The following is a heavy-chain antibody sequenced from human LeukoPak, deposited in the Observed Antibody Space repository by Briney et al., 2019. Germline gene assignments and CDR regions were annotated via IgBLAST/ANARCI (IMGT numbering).Heavy chain of an antibody. Sequence: PGGSLRLSCAASGFTFTTYWMTWVRQAPGKGLEWVANIKQDGSQKYYVDSVKGRFTISRDNAKNSLYLQMNSLKAEDTAVHYCARENWANDYWGQGTLVTVSS. J-gene: IGHJ4*02. D-gene: IGHD7-27*01. V-gene: IGHV3-7*01. CDR2: IKQDGSQK. CDR1: GFTFTTYW. CDR3: ARENWANDY.